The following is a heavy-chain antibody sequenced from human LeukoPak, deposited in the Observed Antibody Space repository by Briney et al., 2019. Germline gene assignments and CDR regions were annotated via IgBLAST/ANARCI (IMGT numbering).Heavy chain of an antibody. CDR2: ISYDGSNK. J-gene: IGHJ4*02. CDR3: ARASANYDILTGYDY. CDR1: GFTFSSNA. V-gene: IGHV3-30-3*01. Sequence: GRSLRLSCAASGFTFSSNAMHWVRQAPGKGLEWVAVISYDGSNKYYADSVKGRFTISRDNSKNTLYLQMNSLRAEDTAVYYCARASANYDILTGYDYWGQGTLVTVSS. D-gene: IGHD3-9*01.